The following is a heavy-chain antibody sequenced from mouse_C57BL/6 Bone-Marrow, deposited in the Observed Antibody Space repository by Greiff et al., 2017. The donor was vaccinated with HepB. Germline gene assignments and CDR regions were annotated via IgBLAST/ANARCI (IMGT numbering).Heavy chain of an antibody. CDR1: GFNIKDDY. CDR2: IDPENGDT. CDR3: TTLGAY. J-gene: IGHJ3*01. Sequence: EVKLMESGAELVRPGASVKLSCTASGFNIKDDYMHWVKQRPEQGLEWIGWIDPENGDTESASKFQGKATITADTSSNTAYLQLSSLTSEDTAVYYCTTLGAYWGQGTLVTVSA. V-gene: IGHV14-4*01.